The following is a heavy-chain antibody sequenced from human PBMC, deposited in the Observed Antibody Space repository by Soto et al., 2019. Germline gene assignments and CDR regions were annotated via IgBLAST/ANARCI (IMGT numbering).Heavy chain of an antibody. V-gene: IGHV1-3*01. CDR2: INAGNGNT. J-gene: IGHJ4*02. CDR1: GYTFTSYA. Sequence: ASVKVSCKASGYTFTSYAMHWVRQAPGQRLEWMGWINAGNGNTKYSQKFQGRVTITRDTSASTAYMELSSLRSEDTAVYYCARESQDCTNGVCYDYWGQGTLVTVSS. D-gene: IGHD2-8*01. CDR3: ARESQDCTNGVCYDY.